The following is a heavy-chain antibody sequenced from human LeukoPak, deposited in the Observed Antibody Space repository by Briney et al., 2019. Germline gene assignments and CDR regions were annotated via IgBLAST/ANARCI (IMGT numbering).Heavy chain of an antibody. CDR2: IYYSGST. J-gene: IGHJ4*02. D-gene: IGHD4/OR15-4a*01. CDR1: GCSISSYY. CDR3: ARGRVYHYGVFDY. Sequence: PSETLSLTCTVSGCSISSYYCNWIRQPPGKGLEWIGYIYYSGSTNNNPSHKSRVTISVETSKNRFSLKLISVTAADTAVFYCARGRVYHYGVFDYWGQGTRVTVSS. V-gene: IGHV4-59*01.